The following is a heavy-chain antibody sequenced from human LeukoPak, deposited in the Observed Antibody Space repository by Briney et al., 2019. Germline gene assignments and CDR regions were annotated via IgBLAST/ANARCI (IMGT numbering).Heavy chain of an antibody. V-gene: IGHV3-23*01. D-gene: IGHD1-1*01. Sequence: GGSLRLSCAASGFTFSSYGMSWVRQAPGKGLEWVSGTSSIDGSTYYADSVKGRFTISRDNSKNTLYLQMNSLRAEDTAVYYCAKVYVWNEYYFDYWGQGTLVTVSS. J-gene: IGHJ4*02. CDR1: GFTFSSYG. CDR3: AKVYVWNEYYFDY. CDR2: TSSIDGST.